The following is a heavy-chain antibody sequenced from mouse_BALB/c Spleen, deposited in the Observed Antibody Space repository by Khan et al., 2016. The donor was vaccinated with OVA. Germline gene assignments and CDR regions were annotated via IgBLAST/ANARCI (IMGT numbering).Heavy chain of an antibody. Sequence: QVQLQQSGAELVRPGASVTLSCKALGYTFTDYEMHWVKQTPVHGLEWIGAIDPATGGTAYNQKFKGKATLTADKSSSTAYMELRSLTSEDSAVYYCTRSYYGSSGFDYWGQGTTLTVSS. CDR1: GYTFTDYE. CDR2: IDPATGGT. CDR3: TRSYYGSSGFDY. D-gene: IGHD1-1*01. J-gene: IGHJ2*01. V-gene: IGHV1-15*01.